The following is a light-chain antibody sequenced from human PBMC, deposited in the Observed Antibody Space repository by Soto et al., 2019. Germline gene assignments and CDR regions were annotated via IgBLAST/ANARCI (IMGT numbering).Light chain of an antibody. V-gene: IGKV1-39*01. CDR1: QNINSF. Sequence: DIQMTQSPSSLSASVGDTVTITCRASQNINSFLNWYQQKPGQAPNLLIYAASTLPSGVPSRFSGSGSGTHFTLTISSLQPEDFATYFCQQAYSTLTFGGGTKVEIK. CDR3: QQAYSTLT. J-gene: IGKJ4*01. CDR2: AAS.